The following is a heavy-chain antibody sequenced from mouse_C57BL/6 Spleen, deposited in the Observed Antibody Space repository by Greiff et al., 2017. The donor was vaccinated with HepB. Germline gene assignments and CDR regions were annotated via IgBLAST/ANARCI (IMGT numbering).Heavy chain of an antibody. D-gene: IGHD2-1*01. CDR1: GYTFTSYW. V-gene: IGHV1-55*01. J-gene: IGHJ2*01. CDR2: IYPGSGST. Sequence: QVQLQQSGAELVKPGASVKMSCKASGYTFTSYWITWVKQRPGQGLEWIGDIYPGSGSTNYNEKFKSKATLTVDTSSSTAYMQLSSLTSEDSAVYYCARCGYYVNPYSFDYWGQGTTLTVSS. CDR3: ARCGYYVNPYSFDY.